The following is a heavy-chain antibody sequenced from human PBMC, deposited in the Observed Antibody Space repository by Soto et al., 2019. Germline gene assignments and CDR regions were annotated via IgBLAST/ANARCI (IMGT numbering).Heavy chain of an antibody. CDR2: IWYDGNNK. CDR3: ARGVQIVVVPAGQFIL. D-gene: IGHD2-2*01. Sequence: QVQLVESGGGVVQPGRSLRLSCAASGFTFSSHSMHWVRQAPGKGLEWVAVIWYDGNNKYYADSVKGRFTISRDNPKNSLYQQMTRLRAEDTAVYFCARGVQIVVVPAGQFILWARGTLVTVS. V-gene: IGHV3-33*01. CDR1: GFTFSSHS. J-gene: IGHJ2*01.